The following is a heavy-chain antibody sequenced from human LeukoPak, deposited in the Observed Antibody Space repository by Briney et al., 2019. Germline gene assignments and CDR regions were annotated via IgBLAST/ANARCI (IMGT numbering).Heavy chain of an antibody. D-gene: IGHD6-13*01. Sequence: GGSLRLSCAASGFTFGSYSMSWVRQAPGKGLEWVSSISSSSSYIYYADSVKGRFTISRDNAKNSLYLQMNSLRAEDTAVYYCARVSGIAADGTSRNWFDPWGQGTLVTVSS. CDR1: GFTFGSYS. CDR2: ISSSSSYI. CDR3: ARVSGIAADGTSRNWFDP. V-gene: IGHV3-21*01. J-gene: IGHJ5*02.